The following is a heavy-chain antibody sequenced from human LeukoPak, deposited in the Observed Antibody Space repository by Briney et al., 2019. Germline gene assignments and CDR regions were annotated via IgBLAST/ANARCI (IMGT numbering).Heavy chain of an antibody. CDR2: ISSSGSTI. CDR3: AKDRSLTLPTFERSGYYYY. V-gene: IGHV3-11*01. Sequence: KPGGSLRLSCAASGFTFSDYYMSWIRQAPGKGLEWVSYISSSGSTIYYADSVKGRFTISRDNAKNSLYLQMNSLRAEDTALYYCAKDRSLTLPTFERSGYYYYWGQGTLVTVSS. CDR1: GFTFSDYY. D-gene: IGHD3-22*01. J-gene: IGHJ4*02.